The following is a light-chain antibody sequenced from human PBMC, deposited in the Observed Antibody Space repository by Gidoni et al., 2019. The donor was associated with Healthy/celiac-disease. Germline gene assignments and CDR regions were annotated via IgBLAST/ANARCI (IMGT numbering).Light chain of an antibody. CDR2: DAS. J-gene: IGKJ3*01. Sequence: DIVLTQSPATLSLSPGERATLSCRASQSVSSYLAWYQQQPGQAPRLLSYDASNRATGIPARFSGSGSGTDVTLTISSLEPEDFAVYYCQQRSNWPPGTFGPGTKVDIK. V-gene: IGKV3-11*01. CDR3: QQRSNWPPGT. CDR1: QSVSSY.